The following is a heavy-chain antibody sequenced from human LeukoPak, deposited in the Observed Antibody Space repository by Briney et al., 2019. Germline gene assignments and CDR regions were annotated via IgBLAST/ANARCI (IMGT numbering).Heavy chain of an antibody. CDR2: IRYDGTNK. CDR1: GFTFSSYG. CDR3: AGPSSSGVGY. V-gene: IGHV3-30*02. J-gene: IGHJ4*02. Sequence: PGGSLRLSCAASGFTFSSYGMHWVRQAPGKGLEWVAFIRYDGTNKYYADSVKGRFTISRDNSKNTLYVQMNSLRVEDTAVYYCAGPSSSGVGYWGRGTLVTVSS. D-gene: IGHD3-10*01.